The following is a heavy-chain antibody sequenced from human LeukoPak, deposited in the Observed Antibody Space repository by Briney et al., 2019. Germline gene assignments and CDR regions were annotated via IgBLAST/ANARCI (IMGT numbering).Heavy chain of an antibody. CDR1: GGSFSGYY. Sequence: SETLSLTCAVYGGSFSGYYWSWVRQPPGKGLEWIGEINHSGSTNYNPSLKSRVTMSVDTSKNQFSLKLSSVTAADTAVYYCAEEVHYYDSSGYYGEFYMDVWGKGTTVTVSS. CDR3: AEEVHYYDSSGYYGEFYMDV. CDR2: INHSGST. V-gene: IGHV4-34*01. J-gene: IGHJ6*03. D-gene: IGHD3-22*01.